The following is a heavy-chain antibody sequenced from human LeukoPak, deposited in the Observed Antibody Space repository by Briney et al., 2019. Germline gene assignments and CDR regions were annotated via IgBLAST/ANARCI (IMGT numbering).Heavy chain of an antibody. Sequence: ASVKVSCKASGYTFTSYGISWVRQAPGQGLEWMGWISAYNGNTNYAQKLQGRVTMTTDTSTSTAYMELRSLRSDDTAVYYCARDYVHYYDSSGYVDYWGQGTLVTVSS. CDR1: GYTFTSYG. V-gene: IGHV1-18*01. D-gene: IGHD3-22*01. CDR2: ISAYNGNT. J-gene: IGHJ4*02. CDR3: ARDYVHYYDSSGYVDY.